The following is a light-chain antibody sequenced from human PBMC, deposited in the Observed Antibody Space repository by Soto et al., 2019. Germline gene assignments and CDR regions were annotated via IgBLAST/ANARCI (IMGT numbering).Light chain of an antibody. CDR3: QSYDSSLSAVV. J-gene: IGLJ3*02. Sequence: QSVLTQPPSVSGAPGQRVTISCTGSSSNIGADYDVHWYQQLPGTAPKHLIYGNSNRPSGVPDRFSGSKSGTSASLAITVLQAEDEADYYCQSYDSSLSAVVFGGGTRLTVL. CDR2: GNS. V-gene: IGLV1-40*01. CDR1: SSNIGADYD.